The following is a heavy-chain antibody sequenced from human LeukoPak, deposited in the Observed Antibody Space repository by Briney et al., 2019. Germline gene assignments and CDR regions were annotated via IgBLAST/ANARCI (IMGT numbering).Heavy chain of an antibody. CDR3: ARTLYNWNYPEAFDI. CDR2: IYHSGST. Sequence: SETLSLTCAVYGGSFSGYYWSWIRQPPGKGLEWIGEIYHSGSTNYNPSLKSRVTISVDTPKNQFFLKLSSMTAADTAVYYCARTLYNWNYPEAFDIWGQGTMVTVSS. CDR1: GGSFSGYY. V-gene: IGHV4-34*01. D-gene: IGHD1-7*01. J-gene: IGHJ3*02.